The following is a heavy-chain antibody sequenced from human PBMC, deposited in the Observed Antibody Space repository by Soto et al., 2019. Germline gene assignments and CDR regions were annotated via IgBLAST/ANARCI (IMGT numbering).Heavy chain of an antibody. J-gene: IGHJ5*02. CDR3: ARGGPQVVHNWVDP. Sequence: PGESLKISCKGSGYTFTSYWINWVRQMPGKGLEWMGRIDPTDSYTNYNPSFQGHVTISADKSLSTAYLQWNSLRASDTATYYCARGGPQVVHNWVDPWGKGTLVTVSS. CDR1: GYTFTSYW. D-gene: IGHD2-15*01. CDR2: IDPTDSYT. V-gene: IGHV5-10-1*01.